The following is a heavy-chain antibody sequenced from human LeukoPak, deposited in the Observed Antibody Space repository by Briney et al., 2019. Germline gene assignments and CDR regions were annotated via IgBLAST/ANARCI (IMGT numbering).Heavy chain of an antibody. CDR2: ISAYNGNT. D-gene: IGHD3-22*01. V-gene: IGHV1-18*01. J-gene: IGHJ6*03. Sequence: ASVKVSRKASGYTFTSYGISWVRQAPGQGLEWMGWISAYNGNTNYAQKLQGRVTMTTDTSTSTAYMELRSLRSDDTAVYYCARGLYDSSGYYYYYYMDVWGKGTTVTVSS. CDR3: ARGLYDSSGYYYYYYMDV. CDR1: GYTFTSYG.